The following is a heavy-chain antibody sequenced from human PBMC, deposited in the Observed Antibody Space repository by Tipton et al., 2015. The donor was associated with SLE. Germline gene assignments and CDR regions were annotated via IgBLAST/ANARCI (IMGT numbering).Heavy chain of an antibody. Sequence: TLSLTCKVSGISISTHYWSWIRQPPGKGLEWIGQMHNSGDSTYNPSLKSRVTMSVDTSKNHFSLKLSSVTAADAAVYYCARTSRRQRAAFDIWGQGTMVTVSA. CDR1: GISISTHY. CDR3: ARTSRRQRAAFDI. V-gene: IGHV4-4*09. CDR2: MHNSGDS. J-gene: IGHJ3*02. D-gene: IGHD6-25*01.